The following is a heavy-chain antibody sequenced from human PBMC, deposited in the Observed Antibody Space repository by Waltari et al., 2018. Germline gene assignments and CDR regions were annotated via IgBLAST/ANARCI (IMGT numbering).Heavy chain of an antibody. CDR3: TTGETYYDYIWGSYRPGAFDI. CDR1: GFTFSNAW. CDR2: IKSKTDGGTK. J-gene: IGHJ3*02. D-gene: IGHD3-16*02. Sequence: EVQLVESGGGLVKPGGSLRLSCAASGFTFSNAWMSWVRQAPGKGLEWVGRIKSKTDGGTKDYAAPVKGRFTNSRDDSKNTLYLQMNSLKTEDTAVYYCTTGETYYDYIWGSYRPGAFDIWGQGTMVTVSS. V-gene: IGHV3-15*01.